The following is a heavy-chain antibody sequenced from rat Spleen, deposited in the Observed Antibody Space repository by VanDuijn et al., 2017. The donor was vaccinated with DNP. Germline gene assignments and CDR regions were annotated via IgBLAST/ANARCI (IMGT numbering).Heavy chain of an antibody. D-gene: IGHD1-8*01. CDR1: GFTFTNYG. J-gene: IGHJ2*01. Sequence: EVQLVESGGGLVQPGRSLKLSCAASGFTFTNYGMAWVRQAPKKGLEWVATMTASSGTTYYHNSVKGRFTTSTDNAKTTLYLQMDSLRSEDTATYYFTTDNYSALFDYWGQGVMVTVSS. CDR2: MTASSGTT. V-gene: IGHV5-19*01. CDR3: TTDNYSALFDY.